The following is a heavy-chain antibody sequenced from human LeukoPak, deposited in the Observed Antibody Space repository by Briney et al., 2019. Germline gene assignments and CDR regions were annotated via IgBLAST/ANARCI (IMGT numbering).Heavy chain of an antibody. V-gene: IGHV4-38-2*02. Sequence: SETLSLTCTVSGYSISSSYYWGWIRQPPGKGLEWIWSIYHSGNTYYNPSLKSRVTISVDTSKNQFSLKLSSVTAADTAVYYCARAGYGDSDFDYWGQGTLVTVSS. CDR3: ARAGYGDSDFDY. CDR2: IYHSGNT. D-gene: IGHD4-17*01. CDR1: GYSISSSYY. J-gene: IGHJ4*02.